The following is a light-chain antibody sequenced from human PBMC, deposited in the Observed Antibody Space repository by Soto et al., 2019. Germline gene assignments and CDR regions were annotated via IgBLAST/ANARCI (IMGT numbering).Light chain of an antibody. CDR2: ATS. CDR1: QSISGSY. CDR3: QQYDNLPRT. J-gene: IGKJ2*01. V-gene: IGKV3-20*01. Sequence: EIGLTQSPATLSLSPGESATLSCRASQSISGSYLAWYQQKPGQAPRLLIHATSTRATGVPDRFSGSGSGTDFTLTISRLEPEDFVVYYCQQYDNLPRTFGQGTKVEIK.